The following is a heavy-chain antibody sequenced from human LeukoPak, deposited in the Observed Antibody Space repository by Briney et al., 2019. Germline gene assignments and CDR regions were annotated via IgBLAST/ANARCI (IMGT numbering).Heavy chain of an antibody. CDR2: IYYSGST. CDR1: GGSISSYY. Sequence: PSETLSLTCTVSGGSISSYYWSWIRQPPGKGLEGIGYIYYSGSTNYNPSLKSRVTISVDTSKNQFSLKLSSVTAADTAVYYCARHRAGDSRGYPLLLFDYWGQGTLVTVSS. CDR3: ARHRAGDSRGYPLLLFDY. V-gene: IGHV4-59*08. D-gene: IGHD3-22*01. J-gene: IGHJ4*02.